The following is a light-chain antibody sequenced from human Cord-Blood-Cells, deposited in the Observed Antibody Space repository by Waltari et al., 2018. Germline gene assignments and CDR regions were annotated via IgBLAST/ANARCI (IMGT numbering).Light chain of an antibody. V-gene: IGLV2-14*01. J-gene: IGLJ3*02. Sequence: QSALTQPASVSGSPGQSFTISCTGPSSDVGGYNYVSWYQQNPGKAPKPMIHDVSNRPSGVSNRFSGSKSGNTASLTISGLQAEDEADYYCSSDTSSSTWVFGGGTKLTVL. CDR2: DVS. CDR3: SSDTSSSTWV. CDR1: SSDVGGYNY.